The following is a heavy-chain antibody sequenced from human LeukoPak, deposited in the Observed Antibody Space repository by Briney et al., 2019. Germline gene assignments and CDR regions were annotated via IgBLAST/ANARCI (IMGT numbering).Heavy chain of an antibody. Sequence: SETLSLTCTVSGGSISSYYWSWIRQPAGKGLEWIGRIYTSGSTNYNPSLKSRVTMSVDTSKNQFSLKLSSVTAADTAVYYCARDGDMVRGVLDAFDIWGRGTMVTVSS. CDR3: ARDGDMVRGVLDAFDI. CDR2: IYTSGST. J-gene: IGHJ3*02. D-gene: IGHD3-10*01. V-gene: IGHV4-4*07. CDR1: GGSISSYY.